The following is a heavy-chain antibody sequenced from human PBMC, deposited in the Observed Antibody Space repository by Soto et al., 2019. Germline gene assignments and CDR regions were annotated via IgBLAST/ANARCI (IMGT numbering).Heavy chain of an antibody. CDR3: AYYDSSGPFDY. V-gene: IGHV1-69*06. D-gene: IGHD3-22*01. CDR1: GGTFSSYA. J-gene: IGHJ4*02. CDR2: IIPIFGTA. Sequence: GASVKVSCKASGGTFSSYAISWVRQAPGQGLEWMGGIIPIFGTANYAQKFQGRVTITADKSTSTAYMELSSLRSEDTAVYYCAYYDSSGPFDYWGQGTLVTVSS.